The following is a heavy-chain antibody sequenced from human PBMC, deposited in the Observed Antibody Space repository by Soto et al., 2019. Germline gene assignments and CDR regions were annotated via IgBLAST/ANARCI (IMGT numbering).Heavy chain of an antibody. V-gene: IGHV2-70*13. D-gene: IGHD1-20*01. CDR1: GFTLTSPGMC. Sequence: SGPTLVNPTETLTLTCTFSGFTLTSPGMCVSWIRQSPGKALEWLALIERDDDDKYYSTSLKTRLTISKDTRKNQVVLTMANMEPADTATYYCARSIRGPRRFNGMDVWGQGTTVTVSS. J-gene: IGHJ6*02. CDR3: ARSIRGPRRFNGMDV. CDR2: IERDDDDK.